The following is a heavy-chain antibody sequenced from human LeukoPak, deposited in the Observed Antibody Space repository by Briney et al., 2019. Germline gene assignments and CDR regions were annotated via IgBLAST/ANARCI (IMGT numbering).Heavy chain of an antibody. CDR3: VTERDCGSSSCVAYYFDY. CDR2: ISASSAYI. D-gene: IGHD2-2*01. CDR1: GFTFSGFG. Sequence: RGSLRLSCAASGFTFSGFGRDWVRQAPGKGLEWVSSISASSAYIYYADSVRGRFTISRDNAQNSLYLQMNSLTAEDTAVYYCVTERDCGSSSCVAYYFDYWGLGTLVTVSS. V-gene: IGHV3-21*01. J-gene: IGHJ4*02.